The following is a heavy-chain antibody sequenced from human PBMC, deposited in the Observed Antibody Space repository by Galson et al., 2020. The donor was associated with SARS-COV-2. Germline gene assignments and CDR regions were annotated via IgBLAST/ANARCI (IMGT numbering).Heavy chain of an antibody. Sequence: SETLSLTCAVYGGSFSGYLWSWVRQPPGKGLEYIGEINHSGSTNYNPSLKSRVTISVDTSKNQFSRKLRAVTAADTAVYYCARGKTEITMMVVVVTSAHLYFDYWGQGTRVTVSS. CDR1: GGSFSGYL. V-gene: IGHV4-34*01. J-gene: IGHJ4*02. D-gene: IGHD3-22*01. CDR3: ARGKTEITMMVVVVTSAHLYFDY. CDR2: INHSGST.